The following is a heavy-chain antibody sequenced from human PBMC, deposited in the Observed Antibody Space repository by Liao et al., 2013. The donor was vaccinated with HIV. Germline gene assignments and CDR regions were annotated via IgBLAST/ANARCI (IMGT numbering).Heavy chain of an antibody. CDR2: IYYSESTKHNPS. CDR1: GGSISNYY. V-gene: IGHV4-59*12. CDR3: ARAGGVVPALLQLKGAFDI. Sequence: QVQLQESGPGLVKPSETLSLTCSVSGGSISNYYWSWIRQPPGKGLEWIGYIYYSESTKHNPSNYNPSLKSRVTILVDTSKNQFSLRLSSVTAADTAVYYCARAGGVVPALLQLKGAFDIWGQGTMVTVSS. J-gene: IGHJ3*02. D-gene: IGHD2-2*01.